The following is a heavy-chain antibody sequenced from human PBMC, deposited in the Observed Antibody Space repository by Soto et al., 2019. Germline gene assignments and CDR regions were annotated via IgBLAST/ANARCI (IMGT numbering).Heavy chain of an antibody. Sequence: SVKVSCKASGCTFSSYAISWVRQAPGQGLEWMGGIIPIFGTANYAQKFQGRVTITADESTSTAYMELSSLRSEDTAVYYCARVGIAAAEESVFDYWGQGTLVTVSS. CDR1: GCTFSSYA. V-gene: IGHV1-69*13. J-gene: IGHJ4*02. CDR2: IIPIFGTA. CDR3: ARVGIAAAEESVFDY. D-gene: IGHD6-13*01.